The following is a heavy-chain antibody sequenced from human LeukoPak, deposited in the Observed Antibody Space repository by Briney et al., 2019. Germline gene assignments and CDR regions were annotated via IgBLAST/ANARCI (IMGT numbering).Heavy chain of an antibody. Sequence: GGSLRLSCAASGFTVSTNYMTWVRRAPGKGLEWVSVISSGGTTYYADSVKGRFTISRDTSRNTLYLQMNSLRVEDTAVYFCARDPDTFIAARPSGGDYWGQGTLVTVSS. J-gene: IGHJ4*02. D-gene: IGHD6-6*01. CDR3: ARDPDTFIAARPSGGDY. V-gene: IGHV3-53*01. CDR2: ISSGGTT. CDR1: GFTVSTNY.